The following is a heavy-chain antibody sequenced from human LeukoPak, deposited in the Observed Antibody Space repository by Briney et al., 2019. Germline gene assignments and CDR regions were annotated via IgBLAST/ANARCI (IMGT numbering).Heavy chain of an antibody. CDR1: GGSISSYY. CDR2: IYYSGST. D-gene: IGHD7-27*01. V-gene: IGHV4-59*01. Sequence: PSETLSLTCTVSGGSISSYYWSWIRQPPGEGREWVGYIYYSGSTNYNPSLKSRVTISVDTSKTQFSLKLSSVTAADTAVYYCARDATWAPDAFDIWGQGTMVTVSS. J-gene: IGHJ3*02. CDR3: ARDATWAPDAFDI.